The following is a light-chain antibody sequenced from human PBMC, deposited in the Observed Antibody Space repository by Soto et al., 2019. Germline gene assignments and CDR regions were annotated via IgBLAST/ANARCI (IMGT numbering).Light chain of an antibody. V-gene: IGKV3-15*01. J-gene: IGKJ1*01. CDR2: GAS. Sequence: EIVMTQSPATLSVSPGERATLSRRASQSVSSNLAWYQQKPGQAPRLLIYGASTRATGIPARFSGSGSGTEFTLTISSLQSEDFAVYYCQQYNNWPRTSGQGTKV. CDR1: QSVSSN. CDR3: QQYNNWPRT.